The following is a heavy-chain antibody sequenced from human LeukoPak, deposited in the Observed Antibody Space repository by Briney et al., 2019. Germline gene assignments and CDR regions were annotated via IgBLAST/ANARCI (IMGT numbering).Heavy chain of an antibody. D-gene: IGHD6-13*01. Sequence: GASVKVSCKVSGYTFTRYNFHWVRQAPGQGLEWMGWISPNSGATNYAQKFQGRVTLTSDTSTSTAYMEVNGLRSDDTAVYSCVRGGGTSWFDYWGQGTPVTVSS. CDR3: VRGGGTSWFDY. J-gene: IGHJ4*02. V-gene: IGHV1-2*02. CDR1: GYTFTRYN. CDR2: ISPNSGAT.